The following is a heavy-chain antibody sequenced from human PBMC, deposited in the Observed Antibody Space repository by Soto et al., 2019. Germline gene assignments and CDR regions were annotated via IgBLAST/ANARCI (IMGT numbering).Heavy chain of an antibody. J-gene: IGHJ6*03. CDR2: IRSKANSYAT. Sequence: GESLKISCAASGFTFSGSAMHWVRQASGKGLEWVGRIRSKANSYATAYAASVKGRFTISRDDSKNTAYLQMNSLKTEDTAVYYCTRHLDPDYGDYYYYMDVGGKGTTGTVSS. CDR3: TRHLDPDYGDYYYYMDV. V-gene: IGHV3-73*01. D-gene: IGHD4-17*01. CDR1: GFTFSGSA.